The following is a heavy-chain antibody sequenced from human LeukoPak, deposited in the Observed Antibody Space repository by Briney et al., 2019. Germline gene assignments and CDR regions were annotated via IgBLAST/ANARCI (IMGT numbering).Heavy chain of an antibody. CDR2: IYYSGIT. V-gene: IGHV4-39*07. CDR3: ARVDLQNAFDI. D-gene: IGHD3/OR15-3a*01. J-gene: IGHJ3*02. Sequence: SETLSLTCTASGGSISATGYFWGWIHQPPGKGLEWIGSIYYSGITHYNPSLKSRVTISVDTSKNQFSLKLSSVTAADTAVYYCARVDLQNAFDIWGQGTVVTVSS. CDR1: GGSISATGYF.